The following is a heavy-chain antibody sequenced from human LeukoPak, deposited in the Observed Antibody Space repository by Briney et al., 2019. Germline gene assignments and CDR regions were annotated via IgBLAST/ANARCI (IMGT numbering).Heavy chain of an antibody. CDR1: GFTFSSYA. J-gene: IGHJ6*02. CDR3: AKAASSSWPSYYYGMDV. V-gene: IGHV3-23*01. CDR2: ITGSGGNT. D-gene: IGHD6-13*01. Sequence: GASLRLSCVASGFTFSSYAINWVRQAPGKGLEWVSVITGSGGNTYYADSVKGRFTISKDNSKNTVYLQMSSLRVDDTAVYYCAKAASSSWPSYYYGMDVWGQGTTVTVSS.